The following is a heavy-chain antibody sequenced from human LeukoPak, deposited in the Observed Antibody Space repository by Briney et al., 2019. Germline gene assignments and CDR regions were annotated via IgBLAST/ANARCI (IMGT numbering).Heavy chain of an antibody. J-gene: IGHJ6*02. D-gene: IGHD6-13*01. V-gene: IGHV4-59*01. Sequence: SETLSLTCTVSGDSMRSYYWSWIRQAPGKGLEWLGHMDDRGDSNYNLSLKGRGSISVDTSKNQFSLKLRSVTAADTAVYYCARDSRYDSGWFDDGMDVWGPGTTVTVSS. CDR3: ARDSRYDSGWFDDGMDV. CDR1: GDSMRSYY. CDR2: MDDRGDS.